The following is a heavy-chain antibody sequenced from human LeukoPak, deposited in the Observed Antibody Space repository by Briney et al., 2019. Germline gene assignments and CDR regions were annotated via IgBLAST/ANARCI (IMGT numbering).Heavy chain of an antibody. J-gene: IGHJ4*02. CDR2: IYYSGST. CDR1: GGSISSYY. V-gene: IGHV4-59*01. CDR3: ARDYGDSLWDY. D-gene: IGHD4-17*01. Sequence: SETLSPTCTVSGGSISSYYWSWIRQPPGKGLEWIGYIYYSGSTNYNPSLKSRVTISVDTSKNQSSLKLSSVTAADTAVYYCARDYGDSLWDYWGQGTLVTVSS.